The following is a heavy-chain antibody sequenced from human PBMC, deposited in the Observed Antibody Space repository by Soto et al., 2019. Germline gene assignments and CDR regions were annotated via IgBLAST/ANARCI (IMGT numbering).Heavy chain of an antibody. V-gene: IGHV3-23*01. D-gene: IGHD4-17*01. J-gene: IGHJ6*02. CDR1: GFTFSSYA. CDR2: ISGRSGST. Sequence: GGSLRLSWAASGFTFSSYAMSWVRQAPGKGKEWVSAISGRSGSTYYADSVKGRFTISRDNAKNTLYLQMNSLRAEDTAVYYCARPTFTTDYYYYYGMDVWGQGTTVTVSS. CDR3: ARPTFTTDYYYYYGMDV.